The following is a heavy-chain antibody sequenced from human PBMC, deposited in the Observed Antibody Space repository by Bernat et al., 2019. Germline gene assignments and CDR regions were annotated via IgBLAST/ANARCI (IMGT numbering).Heavy chain of an antibody. V-gene: IGHV4-34*01. J-gene: IGHJ4*02. CDR2: INNSGST. CDR3: ARGGPAAIPVRVYSY. D-gene: IGHD2-2*02. Sequence: QVQLQQWGAGLLKPSETLSLTCAVYGGSFSGYYWSWICQPPGKGLEWVWEINNSGSTNYNPSLKSRVTISVDTSKNQFSLKLSSVTAADTAVYYCARGGPAAIPVRVYSYWGQGTLVTVSS. CDR1: GGSFSGYY.